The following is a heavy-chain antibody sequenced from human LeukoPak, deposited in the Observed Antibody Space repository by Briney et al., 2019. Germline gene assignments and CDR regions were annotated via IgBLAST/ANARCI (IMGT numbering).Heavy chain of an antibody. CDR2: ISYDGSNK. J-gene: IGHJ4*02. V-gene: IGHV3-30-3*01. CDR3: AQSTRTWSDGRY. D-gene: IGHD1-1*01. Sequence: GGSLRLSCAASGFTFSSYAMSWVRQAPGKGLEWVAAISYDGSNKYYADSVKGRFTISRDNSKNTLYLQMNSLRAEDTAVYYCAQSTRTWSDGRYWGQGTLVTVSS. CDR1: GFTFSSYA.